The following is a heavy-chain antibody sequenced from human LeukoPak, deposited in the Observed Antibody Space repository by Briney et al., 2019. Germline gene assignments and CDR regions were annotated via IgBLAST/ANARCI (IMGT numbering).Heavy chain of an antibody. Sequence: GGSLRLSCAASGFTFSSYGMHWVRQAPGKGLEWVAVISYDGSNKYYADSVKGRFTISRDNSKNTLYLQMNSLRAEDTAVYYCAKDRLPNRSSWSNLDYWGQGTLVTVSS. V-gene: IGHV3-30*18. D-gene: IGHD6-13*01. CDR1: GFTFSSYG. CDR3: AKDRLPNRSSWSNLDY. J-gene: IGHJ4*02. CDR2: ISYDGSNK.